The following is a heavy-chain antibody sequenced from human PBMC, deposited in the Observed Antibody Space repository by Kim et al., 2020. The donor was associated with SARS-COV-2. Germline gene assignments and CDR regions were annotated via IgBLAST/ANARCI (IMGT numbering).Heavy chain of an antibody. J-gene: IGHJ2*01. V-gene: IGHV4-61*01. CDR2: IYYSGST. Sequence: SETLSLTCTVSGGSVSSGSYYWSWIRQPPGKGLEWIGYIYYSGSTNYNPSLKSRVTISVDTSKNQFSLKLSSVTAADTAVYYCARLGHWYFDLWGRGTLVTVSS. D-gene: IGHD1-26*01. CDR1: GGSVSSGSYY. CDR3: ARLGHWYFDL.